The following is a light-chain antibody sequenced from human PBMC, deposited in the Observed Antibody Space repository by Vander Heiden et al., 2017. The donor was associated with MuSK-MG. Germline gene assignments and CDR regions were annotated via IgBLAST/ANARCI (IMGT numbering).Light chain of an antibody. V-gene: IGLV3-21*04. CDR1: NIGSKS. Sequence: SYVQTQPPSVSVAPGKTARITCGGNNIGSKSVHWYQQKPGQAPVLVIYYDSDRPSGIPERFSGSNSGNTATLTISRVEAGDEADYYCQVWDSSSDLRVFGGGTKLTVL. CDR2: YDS. CDR3: QVWDSSSDLRV. J-gene: IGLJ3*02.